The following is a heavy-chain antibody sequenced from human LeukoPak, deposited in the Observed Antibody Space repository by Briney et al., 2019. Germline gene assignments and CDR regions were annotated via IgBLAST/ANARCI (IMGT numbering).Heavy chain of an antibody. CDR1: GFTFSSYA. V-gene: IGHV3-30-3*01. CDR2: ISYDGSNK. CDR3: AQEIRPNDY. Sequence: PGGSLRLSCAASGFTFSSYAMHWVRQAPGKGLEWVAVISYDGSNKYYADSVKGRFTISRDNSKNMLYLQMNSLRVEDTALYYCAQEIRPNDYWGQGTLVTVSS. J-gene: IGHJ4*02. D-gene: IGHD4-17*01.